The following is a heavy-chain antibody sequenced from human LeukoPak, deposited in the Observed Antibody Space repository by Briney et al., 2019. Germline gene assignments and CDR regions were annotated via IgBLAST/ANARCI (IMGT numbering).Heavy chain of an antibody. V-gene: IGHV1-46*01. CDR3: ARDQCDSTSCYNRYYYYGMDV. J-gene: IGHJ6*02. Sequence: ASVKVSCKASGYTFTSYYMHWVRQAPGQGLEWMGIINPSGGSTSYAQKFQGRVTMTRDTSTSTVYMELSSLRAEDTAVYYCARDQCDSTSCYNRYYYYGMDVWGQGTTVTVSS. CDR2: INPSGGST. D-gene: IGHD2-2*02. CDR1: GYTFTSYY.